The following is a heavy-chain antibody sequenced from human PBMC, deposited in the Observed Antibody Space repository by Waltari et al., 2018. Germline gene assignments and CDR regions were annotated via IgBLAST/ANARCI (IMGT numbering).Heavy chain of an antibody. J-gene: IGHJ4*02. CDR3: SRDLQHGDFGRGRDY. CDR1: GFTVSSNY. D-gene: IGHD4-17*01. V-gene: IGHV3-53*01. CDR2: IYSGGST. Sequence: EVQLVESGGGLIQPGGSLRLSCAASGFTVSSNYMSWVRQAPGKGLEWVSVIYSGGSTYYADSVKGRFTISRDNSKNTLYLQMNSLRAEDTAVYYCSRDLQHGDFGRGRDYWGQGTLVTVSS.